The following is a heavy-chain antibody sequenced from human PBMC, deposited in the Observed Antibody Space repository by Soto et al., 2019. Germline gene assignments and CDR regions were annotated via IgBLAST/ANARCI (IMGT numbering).Heavy chain of an antibody. CDR3: AKELYSSSRDYYYYGMDV. Sequence: GGSLRLSCAASGFTFSSYAMSWVRQAPGKGLEWVSAISGSGGSTYYADSVKGRFTISRDNSKNTLYLQMNSLRAEDTAVYYCAKELYSSSRDYYYYGMDVWGQGTTVTVPS. CDR2: ISGSGGST. J-gene: IGHJ6*02. D-gene: IGHD6-6*01. CDR1: GFTFSSYA. V-gene: IGHV3-23*01.